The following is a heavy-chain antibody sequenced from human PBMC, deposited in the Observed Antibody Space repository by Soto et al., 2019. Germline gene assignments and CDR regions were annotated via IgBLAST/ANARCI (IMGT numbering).Heavy chain of an antibody. CDR3: ARDPPHTVTTPYYFDY. CDR2: IKQDGSEK. J-gene: IGHJ4*02. CDR1: GFTFSNYW. V-gene: IGHV3-7*01. Sequence: GGSLRLSCAASGFTFSNYWMNWVRQAPGKGLEWVANIKQDGSEKYFVDSVKGRFTISRDNTKNSLFLQMNNLRAEDTAVYYCARDPPHTVTTPYYFDYWGQGALVTVSS. D-gene: IGHD4-17*01.